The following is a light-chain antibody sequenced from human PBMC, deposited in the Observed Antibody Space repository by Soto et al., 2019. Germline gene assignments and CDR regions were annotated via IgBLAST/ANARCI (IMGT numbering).Light chain of an antibody. V-gene: IGLV2-14*01. Sequence: QSALTQPASVSGSPGQSITISCTGSSGDIGDYKYVSWYKQHPGKAPKLMIYDVSNRPSGVSNHFSASKSGNTASLTISGLQAEDEADYYCSSYTSTNFVIFGRGTKVTVL. CDR3: SSYTSTNFVI. CDR2: DVS. CDR1: SGDIGDYKY. J-gene: IGLJ2*01.